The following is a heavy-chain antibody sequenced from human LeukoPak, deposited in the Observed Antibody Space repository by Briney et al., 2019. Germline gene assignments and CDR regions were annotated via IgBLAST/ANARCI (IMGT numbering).Heavy chain of an antibody. CDR1: GYTFTGYY. CDR2: INPNSGGT. CDR3: AKDLFYGYPSPTFDY. J-gene: IGHJ4*02. Sequence: ASVKVSCKASGYTFTGYYIHWVRQAPGQGLEWMGRINPNSGGTNYAQKFQGRVTMTRDTSISTAYMELSRLRSDDTAVYYCAKDLFYGYPSPTFDYWGQGTLVTVSS. D-gene: IGHD5-18*01. V-gene: IGHV1-2*06.